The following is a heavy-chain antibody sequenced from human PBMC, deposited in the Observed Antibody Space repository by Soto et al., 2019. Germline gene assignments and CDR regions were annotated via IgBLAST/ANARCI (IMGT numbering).Heavy chain of an antibody. J-gene: IGHJ4*02. V-gene: IGHV3-48*04. CDR1: GFTFSGHS. D-gene: IGHD3-10*01. Sequence: GGSLRLSCAASGFTFSGHSLNWIRQAPGKGLEWIAYMTASGVTMYADSVKGRFTISRDNAKNSLYLQMDSLRVEDTAVYYCARDGGASTFDFDSWGQGTLVTVSS. CDR2: MTASGVTM. CDR3: ARDGGASTFDFDS.